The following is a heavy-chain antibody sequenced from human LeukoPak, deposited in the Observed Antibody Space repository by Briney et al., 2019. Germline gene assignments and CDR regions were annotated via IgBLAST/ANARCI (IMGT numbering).Heavy chain of an antibody. Sequence: GGPLRLSCAASGFTFSSYAMHWVRQAPGKGLERVAVISYDGSNKYYADSVKGRFTISRDNSKNTLYLQMNSLRAEDTAVYYCARGMAHMVTDPPDYWGQGTLVTVSS. J-gene: IGHJ4*02. D-gene: IGHD2-21*02. CDR1: GFTFSSYA. CDR3: ARGMAHMVTDPPDY. CDR2: ISYDGSNK. V-gene: IGHV3-30-3*01.